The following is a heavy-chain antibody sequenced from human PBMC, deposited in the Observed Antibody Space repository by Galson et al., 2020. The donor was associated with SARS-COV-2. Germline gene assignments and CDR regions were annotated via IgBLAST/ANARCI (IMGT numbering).Heavy chain of an antibody. CDR1: GFTFTSSA. J-gene: IGHJ3*02. CDR3: AAGRWGYSYGYRFGAFDI. Sequence: SVKVSCKASGFTFTSSAMQWVRQARGQRLEWIGWIVVGSGNTNYAQKFQERVTITRDMSTSTAYMELSSLRSEDTAVYYCAAGRWGYSYGYRFGAFDIWGQGTMVTVSS. CDR2: IVVGSGNT. V-gene: IGHV1-58*02. D-gene: IGHD5-18*01.